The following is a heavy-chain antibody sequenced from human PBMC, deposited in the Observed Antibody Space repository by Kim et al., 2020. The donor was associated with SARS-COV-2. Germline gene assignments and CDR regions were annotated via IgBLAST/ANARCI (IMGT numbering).Heavy chain of an antibody. D-gene: IGHD2-15*01. J-gene: IGHJ4*02. Sequence: GRFTISRANSKNTLYLQMNSLRAEDTAVYYCSKDGIVVVVAATRGDDFDYWGQGTLVTVSS. CDR3: SKDGIVVVVAATRGDDFDY. V-gene: IGHV3-23*01.